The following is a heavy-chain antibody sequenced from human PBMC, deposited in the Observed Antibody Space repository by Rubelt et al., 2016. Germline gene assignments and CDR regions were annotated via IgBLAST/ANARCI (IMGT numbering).Heavy chain of an antibody. CDR1: GGSFSGYY. CDR3: ASGSSEWLMDAFDI. V-gene: IGHV4-34*01. CDR2: INHSGST. D-gene: IGHD6-19*01. Sequence: QVQLQQWGAGLLKPSETLSLTCAVYGGSFSGYYWSWIRQPPGKGLEWIGEINHSGSTNYNPSLKSRVTISVVTSKNHVSLKLSSVAAADTAVYYCASGSSEWLMDAFDIWGQGTMVTVSS. J-gene: IGHJ3*02.